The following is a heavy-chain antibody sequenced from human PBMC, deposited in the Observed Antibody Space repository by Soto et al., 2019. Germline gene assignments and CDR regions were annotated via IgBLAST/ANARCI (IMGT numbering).Heavy chain of an antibody. Sequence: GESLKISCKGSGYSFTSYWIGWVRQMPGKGLEWMGIIYPGDSDTRYSPYFQGQVTISADKSISTAYLKWSSLKASDTAMYYCARRLGYSYGYDIGYMDVWGKGTTVTVSS. CDR2: IYPGDSDT. CDR1: GYSFTSYW. V-gene: IGHV5-51*01. CDR3: ARRLGYSYGYDIGYMDV. J-gene: IGHJ6*03. D-gene: IGHD5-18*01.